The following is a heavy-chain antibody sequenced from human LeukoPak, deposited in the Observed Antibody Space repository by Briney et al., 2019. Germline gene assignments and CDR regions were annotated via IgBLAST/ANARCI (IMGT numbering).Heavy chain of an antibody. J-gene: IGHJ3*02. Sequence: PGGSLRLSCAASGFTFSSHWMHWVRQAPGKGLVWVSRINSDGSTTSYADSVKGRFTISRDNAKNTLYLQMNSLRAEDTALYYCAREDYSDSFDIWGQGTMVTVSA. D-gene: IGHD3-22*01. CDR3: AREDYSDSFDI. CDR2: INSDGSTT. V-gene: IGHV3-74*01. CDR1: GFTFSSHW.